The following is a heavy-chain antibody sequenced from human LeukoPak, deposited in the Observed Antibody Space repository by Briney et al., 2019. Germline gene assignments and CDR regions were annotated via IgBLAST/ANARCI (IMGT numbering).Heavy chain of an antibody. Sequence: GGSLRLSCVASGFSFRNYAMTWVRQAPGKGLEWVSSSTGRGGNTYYADSVKGRFIISRDNSKNTLSLQMNSLRGEDTAVYYCAKADYWGQGTLVTVSS. CDR3: AKADY. J-gene: IGHJ4*02. CDR1: GFSFRNYA. V-gene: IGHV3-23*01. CDR2: STGRGGNT.